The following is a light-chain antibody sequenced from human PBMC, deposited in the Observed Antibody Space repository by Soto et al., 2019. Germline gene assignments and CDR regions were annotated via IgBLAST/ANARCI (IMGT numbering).Light chain of an antibody. CDR1: SSDVGAYNY. Sequence: QSVLTQPAPVSGSPGQSITISCTGTSSDVGAYNYVSWFQQHPGKAPKLMIYEVTNRPSGVSNRFSGSKSGNTASLTISGLQPEDEADYYCSSYTSSSTLVFGGGTKLTVL. CDR2: EVT. V-gene: IGLV2-14*01. CDR3: SSYTSSSTLV. J-gene: IGLJ2*01.